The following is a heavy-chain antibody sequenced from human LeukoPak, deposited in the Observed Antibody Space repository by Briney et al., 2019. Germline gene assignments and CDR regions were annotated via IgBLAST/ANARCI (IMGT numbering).Heavy chain of an antibody. Sequence: ASVKVSCKASGGTFSIYAIRWVRQAPGQGLEWMGASIPIVGTANYAQKFQGRGTITTEQSTSTAYMELSSLRSEDTAVYYCARYRPPRAFDIWGQGTVVNVSS. D-gene: IGHD3-16*02. V-gene: IGHV1-69*05. CDR1: GGTFSIYA. CDR3: ARYRPPRAFDI. CDR2: SIPIVGTA. J-gene: IGHJ3*02.